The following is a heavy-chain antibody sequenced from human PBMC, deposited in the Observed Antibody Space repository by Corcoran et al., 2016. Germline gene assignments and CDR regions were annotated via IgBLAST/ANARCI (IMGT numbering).Heavy chain of an antibody. CDR3: ARGSQWLVGYYFDY. D-gene: IGHD6-19*01. Sequence: EVQLVESGGGLVQPGGSLRLSCAASGFTFSSYSMNWVRQAPGNGLEWVSYISSSSSTIYYADSVKGRFTISRDNAKNSLYLQMNSLRDEDTAVYYCARGSQWLVGYYFDYWGQGTLVTVSS. CDR1: GFTFSSYS. V-gene: IGHV3-48*02. CDR2: ISSSSSTI. J-gene: IGHJ4*02.